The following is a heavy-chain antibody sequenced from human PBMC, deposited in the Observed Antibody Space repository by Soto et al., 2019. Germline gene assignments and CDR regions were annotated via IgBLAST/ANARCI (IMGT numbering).Heavy chain of an antibody. D-gene: IGHD5-12*01. V-gene: IGHV1-69*02. CDR2: IVPILGRA. CDR1: GGTFSSYT. CDR3: ATTLLGENSGYDFRRHWYFDL. Sequence: QVQLVQSGAEVKKPGSSVKVSCKASGGTFSSYTIGWVRQAPGQGLEWMGRIVPILGRANYAQQCQGRVTITADTTTSTADWELSRRISENTAVYYCATTLLGENSGYDFRRHWYFDLWGPGTLVTVSS. J-gene: IGHJ2*01.